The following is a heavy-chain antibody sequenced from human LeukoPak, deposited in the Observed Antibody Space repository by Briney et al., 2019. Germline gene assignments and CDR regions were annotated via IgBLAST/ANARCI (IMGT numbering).Heavy chain of an antibody. D-gene: IGHD3-3*01. CDR2: INPNSGGT. Sequence: VASVNVSCKASGYTFTSYYMHWVRQAPGQGLEWMGWINPNSGGTNYAQKFQGRVTMTRDTSISTAYMELSRLRSDDTAVYYCARDHSNDFWSGSGPLYYMDVWGKGTTVTVSS. CDR3: ARDHSNDFWSGSGPLYYMDV. V-gene: IGHV1-2*02. CDR1: GYTFTSYY. J-gene: IGHJ6*03.